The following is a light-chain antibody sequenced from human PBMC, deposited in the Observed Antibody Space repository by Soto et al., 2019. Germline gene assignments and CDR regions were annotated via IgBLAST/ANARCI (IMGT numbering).Light chain of an antibody. CDR2: GTS. V-gene: IGKV1-39*01. Sequence: IQMNQSPSSLCASXGDRVTIGCRTRLSIANFINGYQQTPGIAPKIXXYGTSTLQTGGPPSFSGSGSATAFTPPISRLQREDFATYYCQQSYSSLWTFGQGTKVDI. CDR1: LSIANF. CDR3: QQSYSSLWT. J-gene: IGKJ1*01.